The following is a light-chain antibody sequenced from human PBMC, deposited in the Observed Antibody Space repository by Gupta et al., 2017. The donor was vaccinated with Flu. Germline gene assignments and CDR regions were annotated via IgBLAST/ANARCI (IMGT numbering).Light chain of an antibody. J-gene: IGKJ4*01. CDR2: GAS. V-gene: IGKV3-15*01. CDR3: QQYNNWPLT. CDR1: QSVSSN. Sequence: EIVMTQSQATLSVSPGERATLSCRASQSVSSNLAWYQQKPGQAPRLLIYGASTRATGIPARFSGSGSGTEFTLTISSLQSEDFPVYYCQQYNNWPLTFGGGTKVEIK.